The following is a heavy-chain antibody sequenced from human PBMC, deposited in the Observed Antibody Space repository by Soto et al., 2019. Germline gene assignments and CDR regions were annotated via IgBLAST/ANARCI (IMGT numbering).Heavy chain of an antibody. Sequence: PGGSLTLSCAPSGFTLSSYSMNWVRQAPGKGLEWVSSIFISSSYIYYADSVKGRFTISRDNAKNSLYLQMNSLRADDTAVYYCARVPYGGSYWREFDYWGQGTLFTASS. CDR2: IFISSSYI. CDR3: ARVPYGGSYWREFDY. CDR1: GFTLSSYS. J-gene: IGHJ4*02. D-gene: IGHD1-26*01. V-gene: IGHV3-21*01.